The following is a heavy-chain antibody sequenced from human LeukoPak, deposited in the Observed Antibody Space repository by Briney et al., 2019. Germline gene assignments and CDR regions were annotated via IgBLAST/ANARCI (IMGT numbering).Heavy chain of an antibody. D-gene: IGHD4-17*01. CDR1: GGSISSSTYY. V-gene: IGHV4-39*01. CDR3: ARLNGDYRSSRFDC. J-gene: IGHJ4*02. CDR2: IYYRGSA. Sequence: SETLSLTCTVSGGSISSSTYYWGWIRQPPGKGLEWIGNIYYRGSAYYNPSLKSRVTISVDTSKNQFSLKLNSVTAADTAVYYCARLNGDYRSSRFDCWRQGTLVTVSS.